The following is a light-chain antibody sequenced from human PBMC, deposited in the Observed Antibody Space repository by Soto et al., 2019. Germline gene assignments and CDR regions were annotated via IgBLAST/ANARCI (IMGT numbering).Light chain of an antibody. CDR1: QSLNSW. V-gene: IGKV1-5*01. CDR2: DAS. CDR3: QQYKSYSPWT. Sequence: DIQMTQSPSTLSASVGDRVTITCRASQSLNSWLAWYQQKPGKAPKLLIYDASSLESGVPSRFSGSGSETEFTLTISSLQPEDFATYYCQQYKSYSPWTFGQGTKVEIE. J-gene: IGKJ1*01.